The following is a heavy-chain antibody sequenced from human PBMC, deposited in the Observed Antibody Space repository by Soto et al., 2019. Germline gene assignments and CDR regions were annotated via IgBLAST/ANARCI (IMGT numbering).Heavy chain of an antibody. Sequence: ASVKVSCKASGYTFTSYGISWVRQAPGQGLEWMGWISAYNGNTNYAQKLQGRVTMTTDTSTSTAYMELRSLRSDDTAVYYCARDHAIAARPGWFDPWGQGTLVTVS. CDR1: GYTFTSYG. CDR2: ISAYNGNT. V-gene: IGHV1-18*01. CDR3: ARDHAIAARPGWFDP. J-gene: IGHJ5*02. D-gene: IGHD6-6*01.